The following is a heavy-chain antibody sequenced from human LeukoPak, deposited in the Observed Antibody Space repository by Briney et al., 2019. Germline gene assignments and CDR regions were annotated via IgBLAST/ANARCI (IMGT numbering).Heavy chain of an antibody. CDR2: IRYDGSNK. V-gene: IGHV3-30*02. Sequence: PGGSLRLSCAASGFTFSSYGMHWVRQAPAKGLEGVAFIRYDGSNKYYADSVKGRFTISRDNSKNTLYLKMNSLRAEDTAVYYCAKGLLEWLLSYMDVWGKGTTVTVSS. CDR1: GFTFSSYG. CDR3: AKGLLEWLLSYMDV. D-gene: IGHD3-3*01. J-gene: IGHJ6*03.